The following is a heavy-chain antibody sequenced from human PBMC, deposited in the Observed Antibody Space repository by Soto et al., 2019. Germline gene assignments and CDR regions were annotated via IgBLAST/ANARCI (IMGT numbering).Heavy chain of an antibody. CDR1: GGSFSGYY. Sequence: PSETLSLTCAVYGGSFSGYYWSWIRQPPGKGLEWIGEINHSGSTNYNPSLKSRVTISVDTSKNQFSLKLSSVTAADTAVYYCAGDLVRGEPYYYYGMDVWGQGTTVTVSS. V-gene: IGHV4-34*01. J-gene: IGHJ6*02. D-gene: IGHD3-10*01. CDR3: AGDLVRGEPYYYYGMDV. CDR2: INHSGST.